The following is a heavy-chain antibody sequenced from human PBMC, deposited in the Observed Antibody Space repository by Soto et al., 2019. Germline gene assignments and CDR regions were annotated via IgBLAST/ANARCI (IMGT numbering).Heavy chain of an antibody. V-gene: IGHV3-74*01. CDR1: GFTFSSYW. Sequence: GGSLRLSCAASGFTFSSYWMHWVRQAPGKGLVWVSRINIDGSSTSYADSVKGRFTISRDNSKNTLYLQMSSLRAEDTAVYYCSIDSGYCSGGSCYSRSLDYWGQGTLVTVSS. CDR2: INIDGSST. D-gene: IGHD2-15*01. CDR3: SIDSGYCSGGSCYSRSLDY. J-gene: IGHJ4*02.